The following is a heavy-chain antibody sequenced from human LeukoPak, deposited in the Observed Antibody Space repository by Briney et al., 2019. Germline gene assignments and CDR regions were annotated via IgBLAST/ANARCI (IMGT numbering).Heavy chain of an antibody. CDR1: GGSISSGGYY. Sequence: SETLSLTCTVSGGSISSGGYYWSWIRQHPGKGLEWIGYIYYSGSTYYNPSLKSRVTISVDTSKNQFSLKLSSVTAADTAVYYCARRNRLLMYYYDSSGYWDYYYGMDVWGQGTTVTVSS. D-gene: IGHD3-22*01. CDR3: ARRNRLLMYYYDSSGYWDYYYGMDV. J-gene: IGHJ6*02. CDR2: IYYSGST. V-gene: IGHV4-31*03.